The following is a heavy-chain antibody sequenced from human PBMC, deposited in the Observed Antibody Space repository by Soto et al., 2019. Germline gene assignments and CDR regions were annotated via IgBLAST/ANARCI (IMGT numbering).Heavy chain of an antibody. Sequence: ASVKVSCKASGYTFTSYYMHWVGQAPGQGLEWMGIINPSGGSTSYAQKFQGRVTMTRDTSTSTVYMELSSLRSEDTAVYYCARGLYSGYDPSVAGQDYWGQGTLVTVSS. CDR3: ARGLYSGYDPSVAGQDY. CDR2: INPSGGST. V-gene: IGHV1-46*01. J-gene: IGHJ4*02. D-gene: IGHD5-12*01. CDR1: GYTFTSYY.